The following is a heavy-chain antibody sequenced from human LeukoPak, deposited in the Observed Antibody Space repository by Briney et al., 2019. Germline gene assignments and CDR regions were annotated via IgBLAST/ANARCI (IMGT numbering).Heavy chain of an antibody. CDR1: GASVSSVYY. Sequence: SLTSTVTGASVSSVYYGSWIRQQTGKGLEWIGYIYYSGSTYYNPSLKSRVTISVDTSKSQFSLKLSSVTAADTAVYYCARGFSGYTLDYWGQGTLVTVSS. D-gene: IGHD3-22*01. CDR3: ARGFSGYTLDY. CDR2: IYYSGST. J-gene: IGHJ4*02. V-gene: IGHV4-31*03.